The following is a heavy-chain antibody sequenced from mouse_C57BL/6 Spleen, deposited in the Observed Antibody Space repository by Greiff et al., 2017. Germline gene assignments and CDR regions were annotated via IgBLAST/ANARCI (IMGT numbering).Heavy chain of an antibody. CDR2: IWGVGST. D-gene: IGHD1-1*01. CDR1: GFSLTSYG. V-gene: IGHV2-6*01. J-gene: IGHJ3*01. CDR3: ASGITRSGFAY. Sequence: QVQLQQSGPGLVAPSQSLSITCTVSGFSLTSYGVDWVRQSPGKGLEWLGVIWGVGSTNYNSALKSRLSISKDNSKSQVFLKMNSLQTDDTAMYYCASGITRSGFAYWGQGTLVTVSA.